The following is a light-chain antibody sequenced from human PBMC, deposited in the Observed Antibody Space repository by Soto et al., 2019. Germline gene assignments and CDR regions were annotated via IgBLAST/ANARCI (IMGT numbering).Light chain of an antibody. CDR2: EVK. Sequence: QSALTQPASVSGSPGQSITISCTGSWSDVGSYDYVSWYQQYPGKAPKVIIYEVKYRPSGISDRFSASKSGNTASLTISGLQAEDEAEYFCSSYTSTTNIYVFGSGTKLTVL. CDR3: SSYTSTTNIYV. V-gene: IGLV2-14*01. CDR1: WSDVGSYDY. J-gene: IGLJ1*01.